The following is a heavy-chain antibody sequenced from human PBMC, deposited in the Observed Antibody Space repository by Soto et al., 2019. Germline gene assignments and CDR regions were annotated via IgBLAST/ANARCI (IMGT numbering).Heavy chain of an antibody. CDR2: IYHSGST. V-gene: IGHV4-30-2*01. CDR1: GGSISSGGYS. D-gene: IGHD1-26*01. J-gene: IGHJ4*02. CDR3: ARSVGATDIDY. Sequence: PSETLSLTCAVSGGSISSGGYSWSWIRQPPGKGLEWIGYIYHSGSTYYNPSLKGRVTISVDRSKNQFSLKLSSVTAADTAVYYCARSVGATDIDYWGQGTLVTVSS.